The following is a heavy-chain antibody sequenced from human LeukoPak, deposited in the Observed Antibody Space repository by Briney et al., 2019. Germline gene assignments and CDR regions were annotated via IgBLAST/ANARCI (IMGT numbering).Heavy chain of an antibody. Sequence: GGSLRLSRAASGFTFSGYAMSWVRQAPGKGLEWVSAISGSGGSTYYADSVKGRFTISRDNSKNTLYLQMNSLRAEDTAVYYCARAPAPMVRGVIGYWGQGTLVTVSS. D-gene: IGHD3-10*01. CDR2: ISGSGGST. CDR1: GFTFSGYA. J-gene: IGHJ4*02. V-gene: IGHV3-23*01. CDR3: ARAPAPMVRGVIGY.